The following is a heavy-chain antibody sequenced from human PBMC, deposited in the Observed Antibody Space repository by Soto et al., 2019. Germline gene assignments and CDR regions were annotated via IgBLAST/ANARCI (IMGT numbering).Heavy chain of an antibody. J-gene: IGHJ4*02. D-gene: IGHD5-18*01. Sequence: SETLSLTCTVSGGSISSSSYYWGWIRQPPGKGLEWIGSIYYSGSTYYNPSLKSRVTISVDTSKNQFSLKLSSVTAADTAVYYCARRGGYSYGYYFDYWGQGTLVTVSS. V-gene: IGHV4-39*01. CDR2: IYYSGST. CDR3: ARRGGYSYGYYFDY. CDR1: GGSISSSSYY.